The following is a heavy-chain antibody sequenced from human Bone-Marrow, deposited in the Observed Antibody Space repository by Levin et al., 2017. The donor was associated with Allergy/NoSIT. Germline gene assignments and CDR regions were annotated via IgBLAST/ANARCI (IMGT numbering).Heavy chain of an antibody. J-gene: IGHJ6*03. CDR3: ARAIPSDGNSYYYYYMDV. CDR1: GGSISGYY. D-gene: IGHD4-23*01. V-gene: IGHV4-59*01. Sequence: PSETLSLTCTVSGGSISGYYWSWIRQPPEKGLEWIGYIYYSGSTKYNASLKSRVTISVDTSKNQFSLKLTSVTAADTAVYYCARAIPSDGNSYYYYYMDVWGKGTTVTVSS. CDR2: IYYSGST.